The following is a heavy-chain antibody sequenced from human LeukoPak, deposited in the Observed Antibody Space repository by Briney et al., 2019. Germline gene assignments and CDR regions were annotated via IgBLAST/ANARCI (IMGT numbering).Heavy chain of an antibody. V-gene: IGHV1-69*06. CDR2: IIPIFGTA. D-gene: IGHD6-13*01. J-gene: IGHJ6*04. CDR1: GGTFSSYA. Sequence: GASVRVSCKASGGTFSSYAISWVRQAPGQGLEWMGGIIPIFGTANYAQKFQGRVTITADKSTSTAYMELSSLGSEDTAVYYCARDSIAAAGTGPYGMDVWGKGTTVTVSS. CDR3: ARDSIAAAGTGPYGMDV.